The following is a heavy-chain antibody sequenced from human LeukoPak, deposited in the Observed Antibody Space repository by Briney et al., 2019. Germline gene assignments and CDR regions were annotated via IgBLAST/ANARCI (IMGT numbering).Heavy chain of an antibody. CDR1: GYPLSRYA. V-gene: IGHV3-30-3*01. CDR2: ISYDGSNK. CDR3: ARDLGYNLLGFYYYGMDV. D-gene: IGHD5-24*01. Sequence: GVPLTLSCAASGYPLSRYAMHWPRQARGKGVEGVAIISYDGSNKYYADSVKGRFTISRDNPKNTLYLQMNSLRAEDTAVYYCARDLGYNLLGFYYYGMDVWGQATTVTVSS. J-gene: IGHJ6*01.